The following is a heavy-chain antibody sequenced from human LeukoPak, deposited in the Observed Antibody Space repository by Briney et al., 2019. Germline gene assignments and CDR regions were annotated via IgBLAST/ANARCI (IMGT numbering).Heavy chain of an antibody. V-gene: IGHV3-30-3*01. Sequence: GGSRRLSCAASGFTFSSYAMHWVRQAPGKGXXXXXXXXXXGSNKYYADSVKGRFTISRDNSKNTLYLQMNSLRAEDTAVYYCARSTIGYCSSTSCYVPDYWGQGTLVTVSS. CDR1: GFTFSSYA. D-gene: IGHD2-2*01. CDR2: XXXXGSNK. CDR3: ARSTIGYCSSTSCYVPDY. J-gene: IGHJ4*02.